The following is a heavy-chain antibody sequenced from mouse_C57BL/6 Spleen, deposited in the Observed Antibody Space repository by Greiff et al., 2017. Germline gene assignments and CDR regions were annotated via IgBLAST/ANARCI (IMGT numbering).Heavy chain of an antibody. Sequence: DVHLVESGGGLVKPGGSLKLSCAASGFTFSSYAMSWVRQTPEKRLEWVATISDGGSYTYYPDNVKGRFTISRDNAKNNLYLQMSHLKSEDTAMYDCASPIYYDYDDDAMDYWGQGTSVTVSS. CDR1: GFTFSSYA. CDR2: ISDGGSYT. CDR3: ASPIYYDYDDDAMDY. J-gene: IGHJ4*01. D-gene: IGHD2-4*01. V-gene: IGHV5-4*01.